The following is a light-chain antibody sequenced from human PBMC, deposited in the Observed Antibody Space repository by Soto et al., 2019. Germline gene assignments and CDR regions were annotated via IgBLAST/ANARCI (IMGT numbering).Light chain of an antibody. V-gene: IGKV3-20*01. CDR2: GAS. CDR3: QQYGSSPWA. J-gene: IGKJ1*01. CDR1: QSVSSSY. Sequence: EIVLTQSPGTLSLSPGERATLSCRASQSVSSSYLAWYQQKPGQAPRLLIYGASSRATGIPDRFSGSESGTDFTLTINRLEPEDFAVYYCQQYGSSPWAFGQGTKV.